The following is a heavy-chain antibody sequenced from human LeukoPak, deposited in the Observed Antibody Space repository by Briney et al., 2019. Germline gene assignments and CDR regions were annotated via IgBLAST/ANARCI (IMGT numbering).Heavy chain of an antibody. CDR3: ARQEYGDFDY. J-gene: IGHJ4*02. V-gene: IGHV4-59*08. CDR1: GGSISSYY. D-gene: IGHD4-17*01. Sequence: SETLSLTCTVSGGSISSYYWSWIRQPPGKGLEWIGYIYYRGSTNYNPSLKSRVTISVDTSKNQFSLKLSSVTAADTAVYYCARQEYGDFDYWGQGTLVTVSS. CDR2: IYYRGST.